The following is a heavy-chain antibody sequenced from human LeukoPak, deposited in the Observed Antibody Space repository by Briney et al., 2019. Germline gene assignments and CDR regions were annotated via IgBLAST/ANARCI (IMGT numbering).Heavy chain of an antibody. J-gene: IGHJ6*03. V-gene: IGHV4-4*07. D-gene: IGHD4-11*01. CDR3: ARNRGSTVITDHYYYYYMDV. CDR1: GGSISSYY. Sequence: PETLSLTCTVSGGSISSYYWSWIRQPAGKGLEWIGRIYTSGSTNYNPSLKSRVTMSVDTSKNQFSLKLSSVTAADTAVYYCARNRGSTVITDHYYYYYMDVWGKGTTVTVSS. CDR2: IYTSGST.